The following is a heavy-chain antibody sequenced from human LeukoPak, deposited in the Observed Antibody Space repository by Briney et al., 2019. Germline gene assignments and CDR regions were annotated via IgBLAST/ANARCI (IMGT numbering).Heavy chain of an antibody. J-gene: IGHJ4*02. CDR2: IYYSGST. V-gene: IGHV4-59*01. D-gene: IGHD6-13*01. Sequence: SETLSLTCTVSGGSISSYYWSWIRQPPGKGLEWIGYIYYSGSTNYNPSLKSRVTISVDTSKNQFSLKLSSVTAADTAVYYCARAKGNSSWYVDYWGQGTLVTVSS. CDR1: GGSISSYY. CDR3: ARAKGNSSWYVDY.